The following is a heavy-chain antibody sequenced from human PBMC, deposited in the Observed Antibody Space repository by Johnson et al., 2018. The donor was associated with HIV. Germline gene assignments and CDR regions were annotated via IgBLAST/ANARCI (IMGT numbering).Heavy chain of an antibody. CDR3: AKDSATDPFDI. CDR1: GFTFSSYA. Sequence: QVQLVESGGGVVQPGRSLRLSCAASGFTFSSYAMHWVRQAPGKGLEWVAVISYDGNNKYYADSVKGRFTISRDNSRNTLYLQMNSLRAEDTAGYYCAKDSATDPFDIWGQGTMVTVSS. CDR2: ISYDGNNK. D-gene: IGHD6-25*01. V-gene: IGHV3-30-3*01. J-gene: IGHJ3*02.